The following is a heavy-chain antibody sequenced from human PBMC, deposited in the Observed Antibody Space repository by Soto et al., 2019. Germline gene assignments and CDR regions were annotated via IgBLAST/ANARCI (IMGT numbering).Heavy chain of an antibody. V-gene: IGHV1-2*02. CDR3: VSAHALGFSNWFDH. D-gene: IGHD3-10*01. J-gene: IGHJ5*02. CDR2: INPHSGAT. CDR1: GYIFSANY. Sequence: APVKVSCKSSGYIFSANYIHWVRQAPGQGLEWLGWINPHSGATNYAQKFLGRVTMSADTSASTAYMDLARLKSDDSAVYYCVSAHALGFSNWFDHWGRGTLVTVSS.